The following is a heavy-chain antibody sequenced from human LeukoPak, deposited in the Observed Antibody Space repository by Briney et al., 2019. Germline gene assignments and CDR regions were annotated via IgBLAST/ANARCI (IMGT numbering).Heavy chain of an antibody. J-gene: IGHJ4*02. CDR1: GFTFSSYW. CDR3: ARDVCTGVAVSDY. V-gene: IGHV3-7*01. Sequence: GGSLRLSCVASGFTFSSYWMTWVRQAPGKGLEWLANIKEDGSIQYYLDSVRGRFTISRDNAKTSVYLQLNSLRADDTAVYYCARDVCTGVAVSDYWGQGTLVTVSS. D-gene: IGHD6-19*01. CDR2: IKEDGSIQ.